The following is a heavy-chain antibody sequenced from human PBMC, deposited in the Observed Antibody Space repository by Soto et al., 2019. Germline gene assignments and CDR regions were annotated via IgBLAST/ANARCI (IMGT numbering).Heavy chain of an antibody. D-gene: IGHD3-10*01. V-gene: IGHV4-59*08. CDR3: ARTSGSGSSY. Sequence: SETLSLTSTVSGGSISSYYWSWIRQPPGKGLEWIGYIYYSGSTNYNPSLKSRVTISVDTSKNQFSLKLSPVTAADTAVYYCARTSGSGSSYWAQGTLVTVSS. CDR2: IYYSGST. J-gene: IGHJ4*02. CDR1: GGSISSYY.